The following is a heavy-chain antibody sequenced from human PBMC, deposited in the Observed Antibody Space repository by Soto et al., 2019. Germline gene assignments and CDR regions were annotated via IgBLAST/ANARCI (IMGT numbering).Heavy chain of an antibody. V-gene: IGHV3-48*03. CDR2: IGGSGTTI. Sequence: PGGSLRLSCAASGFTFSSYEMNWVRQAPGKGLEWVSYIGGSGTTIHDADSMKGRFTISRDNAKNSLYLQIDSLRADDTAVYYCAEGLSSKWGQGTLVTVSS. CDR3: AEGLSSK. CDR1: GFTFSSYE. J-gene: IGHJ4*02. D-gene: IGHD6-6*01.